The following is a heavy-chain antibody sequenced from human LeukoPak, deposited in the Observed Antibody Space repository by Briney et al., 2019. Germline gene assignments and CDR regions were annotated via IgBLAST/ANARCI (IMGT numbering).Heavy chain of an antibody. CDR1: GFTFSSYG. CDR3: AKGILAMVKKPLDY. V-gene: IGHV3-30*02. Sequence: PGGSLRLSCAASGFTFSSYGMHWVRQAPGKGLEWVAFIRLDGSNKYYADSVRGRFTISRDDSKNTLYLQMNSLRAEDTAVYYCAKGILAMVKKPLDYWGQGTLVTVSS. J-gene: IGHJ4*02. D-gene: IGHD5-18*01. CDR2: IRLDGSNK.